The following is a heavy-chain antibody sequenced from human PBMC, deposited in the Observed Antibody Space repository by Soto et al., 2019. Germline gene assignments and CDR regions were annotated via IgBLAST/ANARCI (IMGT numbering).Heavy chain of an antibody. J-gene: IGHJ4*02. CDR2: ISYDGSNK. V-gene: IGHV3-30*18. Sequence: ESGGGVVQPGRSLRLSCAASGFTFSSYGMHWVRQAPGKGLEWVAVISYDGSNKYYADSVKGRFTISRDNSKNTLYLQMNSLRAEDTAVYYCAKGFGEFFDYWGQGTLVTVSS. D-gene: IGHD3-10*01. CDR1: GFTFSSYG. CDR3: AKGFGEFFDY.